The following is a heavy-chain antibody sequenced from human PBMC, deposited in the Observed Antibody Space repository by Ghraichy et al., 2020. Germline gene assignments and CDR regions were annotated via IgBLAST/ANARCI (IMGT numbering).Heavy chain of an antibody. V-gene: IGHV3-9*01. CDR1: GFTFDDYA. CDR3: AKAWGENCSSTSCYGFSTYDAFDI. Sequence: GGSLRLSCAASGFTFDDYAMHWVRQAPGKGLEWVSGISWNSGSIGYADSVKGRFTISRDNAKNSLYLQMNSLRAEDTALYYCAKAWGENCSSTSCYGFSTYDAFDIWGQGTMVTVSS. CDR2: ISWNSGSI. D-gene: IGHD2-2*01. J-gene: IGHJ3*02.